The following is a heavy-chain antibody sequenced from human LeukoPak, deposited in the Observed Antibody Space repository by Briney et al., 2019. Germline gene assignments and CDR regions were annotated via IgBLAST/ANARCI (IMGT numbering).Heavy chain of an antibody. CDR2: ISGSGGST. CDR3: AKDPTTLYDYVWGSYSYFDY. Sequence: GGSLRLSCAASGFTFSSYSMSWVRQAPGKGLEWVSAISGSGGSTYYADSVKGRFTISRDNSKNTLYLQMNSLRAEDTAVYYCAKDPTTLYDYVWGSYSYFDYWGQGTLVTVSS. CDR1: GFTFSSYS. V-gene: IGHV3-23*01. J-gene: IGHJ4*02. D-gene: IGHD3-16*01.